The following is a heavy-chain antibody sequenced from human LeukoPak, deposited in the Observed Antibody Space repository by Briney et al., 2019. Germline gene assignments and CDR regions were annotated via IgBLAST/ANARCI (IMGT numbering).Heavy chain of an antibody. Sequence: SETLSLTCTVSGASISDSNYYWGWVRQPPGKGLEWIGSIYYSGNTYYNPSLKSRVTISIDTSKKGFSLKVTSVTAADTAVFYCVRHALRVAAVWSQGTLVTVSS. D-gene: IGHD2-15*01. CDR1: GASISDSNYY. J-gene: IGHJ4*02. CDR3: VRHALRVAAV. V-gene: IGHV4-39*01. CDR2: IYYSGNT.